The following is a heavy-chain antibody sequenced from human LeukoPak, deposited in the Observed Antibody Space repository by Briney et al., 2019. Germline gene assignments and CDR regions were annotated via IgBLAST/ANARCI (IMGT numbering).Heavy chain of an antibody. CDR3: ARSIFGVVIGLNWFDP. D-gene: IGHD3-3*01. CDR1: GGSFSGYY. J-gene: IGHJ5*02. V-gene: IGHV4-34*01. Sequence: SKTLSLTCAVYGGSFSGYYWSWIRQPPGKGLEWIGEINHSGSTNYNPSLKSRVTISVDTSKNQFSLKLSSVTAADTAVYYCARSIFGVVIGLNWFDPWGQGTLVTVSS. CDR2: INHSGST.